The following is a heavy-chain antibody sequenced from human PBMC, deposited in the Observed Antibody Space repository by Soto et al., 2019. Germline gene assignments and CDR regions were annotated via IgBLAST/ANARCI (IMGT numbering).Heavy chain of an antibody. CDR1: GFTFSSYG. CDR3: AKGPRYGALIGGGPWTSTFDY. J-gene: IGHJ4*02. Sequence: GGSLRLSCAASGFTFSSYGMHWVRQAPGKGLEWVAVISYDGSNKYYADSVKGRFTISRDNSKNTLYLQMNSLRAEDTAVYYCAKGPRYGALIGGGPWTSTFDYWGQGTLVTVSS. D-gene: IGHD3-16*01. V-gene: IGHV3-30*18. CDR2: ISYDGSNK.